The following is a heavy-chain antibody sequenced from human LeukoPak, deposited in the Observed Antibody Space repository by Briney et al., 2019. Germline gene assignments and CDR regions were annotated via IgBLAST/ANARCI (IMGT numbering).Heavy chain of an antibody. CDR3: ARALSHCLDY. CDR2: IKHDGSEK. D-gene: IGHD3-16*01. CDR1: GFNFSNYW. J-gene: IGHJ4*02. V-gene: IGHV3-7*01. Sequence: GGSLRLSCVVSGFNFSNYWMNWVRQAPGKGLEWVANIKHDGSEKYYVDSVKGRFSISRDNAKKSLYLQMNSLRAEDTAVYYCARALSHCLDYWGQGALVTVSS.